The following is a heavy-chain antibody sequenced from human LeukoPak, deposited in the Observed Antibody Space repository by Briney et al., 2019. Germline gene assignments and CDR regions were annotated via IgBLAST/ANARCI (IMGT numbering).Heavy chain of an antibody. D-gene: IGHD3-22*01. V-gene: IGHV3-64D*06. J-gene: IGHJ4*02. CDR1: GFTFSSYA. Sequence: GGSLRLSCSASGFTFSSYAMHWVRQAPGKGLEYVSAISSNGGSTYYADSVKGRFTISRDNSENTLYLQMSSLRAEDTAVYYCVKGYYDSSGLGFDYWGQGTLVTVSS. CDR3: VKGYYDSSGLGFDY. CDR2: ISSNGGST.